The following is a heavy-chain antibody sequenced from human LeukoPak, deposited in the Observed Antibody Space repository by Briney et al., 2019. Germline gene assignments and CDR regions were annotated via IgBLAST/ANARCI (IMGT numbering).Heavy chain of an antibody. J-gene: IGHJ4*02. V-gene: IGHV3-30*03. D-gene: IGHD1-14*01. Sequence: GGSLRLSCAASAFIFSNYAMHWVRQAPGKGLEWVAVISYDGRNKYYADSVKGRVTISRDNSKNTLYLDLNSLRIEDTSVSYCARSAGGGKPIDYWGQGTLVTVSS. CDR1: AFIFSNYA. CDR2: ISYDGRNK. CDR3: ARSAGGGKPIDY.